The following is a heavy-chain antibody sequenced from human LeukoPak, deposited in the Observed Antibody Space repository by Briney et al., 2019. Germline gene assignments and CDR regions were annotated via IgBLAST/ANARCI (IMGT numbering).Heavy chain of an antibody. CDR2: INSNGDST. J-gene: IGHJ5*01. CDR3: AREGQWLDS. V-gene: IGHV3-64*01. CDR1: GFILSSHA. D-gene: IGHD6-19*01. Sequence: GGSLRLSCAATGFILSSHAMHWVRQAPGKGLEYVSAINSNGDSTYHAHSVKGRFTISRDNSKNSLYLQMGSLRAEDMAVYYCAREGQWLDSWGLGTLVTVSS.